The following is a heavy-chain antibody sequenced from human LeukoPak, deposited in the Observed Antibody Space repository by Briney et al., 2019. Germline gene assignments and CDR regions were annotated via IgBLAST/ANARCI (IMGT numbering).Heavy chain of an antibody. CDR2: ISGSGGST. V-gene: IGHV3-23*01. CDR1: GFTFSDYY. CDR3: AKDVLRTTGTTPLLYFDY. D-gene: IGHD1-1*01. J-gene: IGHJ4*02. Sequence: GGSLRLSCAASGFTFSDYYMSWIRQAPGKGLEWVSAISGSGGSTYYADSVKGRFTISRDNSKNTLYLQMSSLRAEDTAVYYCAKDVLRTTGTTPLLYFDYWGQGTLVTVSS.